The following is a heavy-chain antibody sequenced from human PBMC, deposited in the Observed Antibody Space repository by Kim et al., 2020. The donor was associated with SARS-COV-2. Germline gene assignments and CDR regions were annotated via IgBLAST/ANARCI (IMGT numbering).Heavy chain of an antibody. V-gene: IGHV3-30*18. D-gene: IGHD6-19*01. J-gene: IGHJ4*02. CDR3: AKDRRRIAVAGPPDY. CDR1: GFTFSSYG. CDR2: ISYDGSNK. Sequence: GGSLRLSCAASGFTFSSYGMHWVRQAPGKGLEWVAVISYDGSNKYYADSVKGRFTISRDNSKNTLYLQMNSLRAEDTAVYYCAKDRRRIAVAGPPDYWGQGTLVTVSS.